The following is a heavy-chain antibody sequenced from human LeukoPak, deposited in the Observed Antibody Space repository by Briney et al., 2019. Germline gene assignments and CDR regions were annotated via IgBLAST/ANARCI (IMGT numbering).Heavy chain of an antibody. D-gene: IGHD3-3*01. CDR1: GYTFTDYH. V-gene: IGHV1-2*02. CDR3: ARDIRPRVESFDY. J-gene: IGHJ4*02. CDR2: INPNSGGT. Sequence: ASVKVSCKASGYTFTDYHLHWVRQAPGQGLEWMGWINPNSGGTNYAQEFQGRVTMTRDTSINTAYMELSRVRSDDTAVYYCARDIRPRVESFDYWGQGTLVTVSS.